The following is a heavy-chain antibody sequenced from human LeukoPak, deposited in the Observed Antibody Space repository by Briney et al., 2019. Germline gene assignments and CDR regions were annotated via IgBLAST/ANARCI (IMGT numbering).Heavy chain of an antibody. CDR3: AIMRAAKFDH. J-gene: IGHJ4*02. V-gene: IGHV3-7*01. D-gene: IGHD3-16*01. CDR2: IKPDRNEK. Sequence: GGSLRLSCAASGFTFSSYSMNWVRQAPGKGLEGVANIKPDRNEKYYGVSVKGRVTISRDNAKNSVALQMSSLRVEDTAVYCCAIMRAAKFDHWGQGALVTVSS. CDR1: GFTFSSYS.